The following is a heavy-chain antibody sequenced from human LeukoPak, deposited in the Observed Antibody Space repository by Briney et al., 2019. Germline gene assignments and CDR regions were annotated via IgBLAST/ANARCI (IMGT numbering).Heavy chain of an antibody. CDR3: ASGEEVVPAAMRAYYYYYMDV. J-gene: IGHJ6*03. Sequence: SVKVSCKASGGAFSSYAISWVRQAPGQGLEWMGGIIPIFGTANYAQKFQGRVTITTDESTSTACMELSSLRSEDTAVYYCASGEEVVPAAMRAYYYYYMDVWGKGTTVTVSS. CDR2: IIPIFGTA. D-gene: IGHD2-2*01. CDR1: GGAFSSYA. V-gene: IGHV1-69*05.